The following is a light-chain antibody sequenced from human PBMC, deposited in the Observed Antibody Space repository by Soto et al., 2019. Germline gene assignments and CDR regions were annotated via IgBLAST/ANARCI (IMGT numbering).Light chain of an antibody. Sequence: EVVMTHSPATLSVSPGGKAPLPCRASQSVRDNLAWYQQKPGQAPRLLIYGALTRATGIPARFSGSGSGTEFTLTISSLQSEDFAVYYCQQYGNWPLTFGGGTKV. V-gene: IGKV3-15*01. J-gene: IGKJ4*01. CDR1: QSVRDN. CDR2: GAL. CDR3: QQYGNWPLT.